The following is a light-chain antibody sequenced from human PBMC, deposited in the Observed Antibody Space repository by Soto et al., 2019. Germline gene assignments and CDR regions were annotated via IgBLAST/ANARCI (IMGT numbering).Light chain of an antibody. Sequence: QSALTQPASVSGSPGQSITISCTGTSSDVGGYNYVSWYQQHPGKAPKLMIYEVSNRPSGISNRFSGSKSGNTASLTISGLQAEDEADYYCSSYTSISTLVFGTGTKVTV. CDR2: EVS. CDR3: SSYTSISTLV. CDR1: SSDVGGYNY. J-gene: IGLJ1*01. V-gene: IGLV2-14*01.